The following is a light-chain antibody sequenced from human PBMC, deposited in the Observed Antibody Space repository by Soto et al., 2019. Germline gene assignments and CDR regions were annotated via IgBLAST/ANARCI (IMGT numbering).Light chain of an antibody. J-gene: IGLJ1*01. CDR3: SSFAGSNNFPYV. Sequence: QSALTQPPSASGSPGQSVTISCTGTRSGVGAYDYVSWYQQHPGKAPKLMIYEINKRPSGVPDRFSGSKSGNTASLTVSGLQAEDEADYYCSSFAGSNNFPYVFGTGTKVTVL. V-gene: IGLV2-8*01. CDR2: EIN. CDR1: RSGVGAYDY.